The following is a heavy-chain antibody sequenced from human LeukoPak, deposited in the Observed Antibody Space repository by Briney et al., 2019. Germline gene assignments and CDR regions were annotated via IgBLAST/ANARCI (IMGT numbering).Heavy chain of an antibody. CDR3: ARGCSGGTCYLRWYFDL. CDR2: LNSDGSVT. V-gene: IGHV3-74*01. CDR1: GFTSNNYW. J-gene: IGHJ2*01. D-gene: IGHD2-15*01. Sequence: PGGSLRLSCAASGFTSNNYWMHWVRQAPGKGLVWVSRLNSDGSVTTYADSVKGRFTISRDNAKNTLYLQVNSLRAEDTAVYYCARGCSGGTCYLRWYFDLWGRGTLVTVSS.